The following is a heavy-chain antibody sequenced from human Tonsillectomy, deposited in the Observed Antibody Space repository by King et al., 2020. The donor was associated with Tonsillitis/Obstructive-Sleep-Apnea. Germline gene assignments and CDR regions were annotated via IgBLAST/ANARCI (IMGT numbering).Heavy chain of an antibody. D-gene: IGHD2-2*01. Sequence: QLQESGPGLVKPSETLSLTCTVSGGSISSSSYYWGWSRQPPGKGREWIGSIYYSGSTYYNPSLKSRVTISVDTSKNQFSLKLSSVTAADTAVYYCARHPRPDQAFDIWGQGTMVTVSS. CDR1: GGSISSSSYY. J-gene: IGHJ3*02. CDR3: ARHPRPDQAFDI. V-gene: IGHV4-39*01. CDR2: IYYSGST.